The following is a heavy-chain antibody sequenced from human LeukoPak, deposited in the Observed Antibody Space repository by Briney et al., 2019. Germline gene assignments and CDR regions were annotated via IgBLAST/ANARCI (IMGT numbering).Heavy chain of an antibody. CDR2: IHDSGST. CDR1: GGSISSGDYY. Sequence: SQTLSLTCTVSGGSISSGDYYWSWIRQHPGKGLEWIGYIHDSGSTYYNPSLKSRLSISVDTSKNQFSLILNSVTAADTAVYSCARDTVAQSRTGFDLWGQGTLVTVSS. CDR3: ARDTVAQSRTGFDL. V-gene: IGHV4-31*03. J-gene: IGHJ5*02. D-gene: IGHD2-8*02.